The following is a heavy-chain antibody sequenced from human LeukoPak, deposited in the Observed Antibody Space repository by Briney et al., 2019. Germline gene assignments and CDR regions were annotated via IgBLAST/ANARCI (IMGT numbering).Heavy chain of an antibody. Sequence: ASVKVSCKASGYTSTSYAMHWVRQAPGQRLEWMGWINAGNGNTKYSQKFQGRVTITRDTSASTAYMELSSLRSEDTAVYYCARVRYYYGSGSYYPGGAFDPWGQGTLATVSS. D-gene: IGHD3-10*01. CDR3: ARVRYYYGSGSYYPGGAFDP. J-gene: IGHJ5*02. CDR1: GYTSTSYA. CDR2: INAGNGNT. V-gene: IGHV1-3*01.